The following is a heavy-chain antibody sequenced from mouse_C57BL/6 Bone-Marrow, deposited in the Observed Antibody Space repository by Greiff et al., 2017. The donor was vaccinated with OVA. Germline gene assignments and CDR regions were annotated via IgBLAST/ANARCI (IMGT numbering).Heavy chain of an antibody. CDR2: INPNNGGT. J-gene: IGHJ3*01. D-gene: IGHD2-3*01. Sequence: VQLQQSGPELVKPGASVKISCKASGYTFTDYYMNWVKQSHGKSLEWIGDINPNNGGTSYNQKFKGKATLTVDKSSSTAYMELRSLTSEDSAVYDGASGDDGYYAWFAYGGQGTLVTVSA. CDR3: ASGDDGYYAWFAY. V-gene: IGHV1-26*01. CDR1: GYTFTDYY.